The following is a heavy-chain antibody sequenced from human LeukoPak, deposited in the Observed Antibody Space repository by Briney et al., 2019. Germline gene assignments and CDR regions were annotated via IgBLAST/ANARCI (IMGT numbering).Heavy chain of an antibody. J-gene: IGHJ4*02. V-gene: IGHV3-21*01. D-gene: IGHD3-10*01. CDR2: ITSTGRYV. CDR3: ARLGGAYVSGFYFDS. CDR1: GFTFSSYS. Sequence: GGSLRLSCAASGFTFSSYSMNWVRQAPGKGLEWVSSITSTGRYVYYADSVKGRFNISRDNADNSLYLHMSRLRAEDTAVYYCARLGGAYVSGFYFDSWGQGTLVTVSS.